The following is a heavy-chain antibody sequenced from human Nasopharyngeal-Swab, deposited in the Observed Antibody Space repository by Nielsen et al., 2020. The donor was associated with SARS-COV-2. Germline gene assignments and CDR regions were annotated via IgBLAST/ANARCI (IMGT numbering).Heavy chain of an antibody. CDR3: AKDRSGSYDY. CDR1: GFSFNTYA. J-gene: IGHJ4*02. V-gene: IGHV3-23*01. D-gene: IGHD1-26*01. Sequence: GESLKISCAASGFSFNTYAVSWVRQAPGKGLEWVSAITSSGANTYYADSVKGRFTISRDNSKNTLYLQMNSLRADDTAVYYCAKDRSGSYDYWGQGTLVTVSS. CDR2: ITSSGANT.